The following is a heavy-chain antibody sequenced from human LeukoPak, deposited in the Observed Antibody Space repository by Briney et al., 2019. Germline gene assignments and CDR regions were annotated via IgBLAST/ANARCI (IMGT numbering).Heavy chain of an antibody. D-gene: IGHD3-22*01. CDR1: GFTFSSSA. Sequence: GGSLRLSCAASGFTFSSSAMSWVRQAPGKGLEWVSAISGSGGSTYYADSVKGRFTISRDNSKNTLYLQMNSLRAEDTAVYYCAKDLRYYDSSGSAYWGQGTLVTVSS. V-gene: IGHV3-23*01. J-gene: IGHJ4*02. CDR2: ISGSGGST. CDR3: AKDLRYYDSSGSAY.